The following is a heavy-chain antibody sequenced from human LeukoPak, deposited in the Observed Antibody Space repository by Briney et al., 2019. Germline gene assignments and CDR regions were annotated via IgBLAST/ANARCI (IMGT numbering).Heavy chain of an antibody. CDR1: GLTLSNYW. D-gene: IGHD4-17*01. V-gene: IGHV3-7*01. J-gene: IGHJ4*02. CDR3: TRAYYGDLY. Sequence: QAGGSLRLSCIASGLTLSNYWMIWVRQAPGKGLQWVAKIKQDGSEKYYVDSVKGRFTISRDNAENSLYLQMNSLRAEDMAVYYCTRAYYGDLYWGQGTLVTVSS. CDR2: IKQDGSEK.